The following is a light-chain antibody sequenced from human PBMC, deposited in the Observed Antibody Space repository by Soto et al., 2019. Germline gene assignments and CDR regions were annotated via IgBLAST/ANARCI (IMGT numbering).Light chain of an antibody. Sequence: DIVLTQSPGPLSLSPGERATLSCRARQSVGSIYFAWYQQKPGQAPRLLIHGASNRASGIPDRFSGSGSGTDFTLTISRLEPEDFALYYCQQYGSSPRTFGQGTKVEIK. CDR1: QSVGSIY. J-gene: IGKJ1*01. V-gene: IGKV3-20*01. CDR2: GAS. CDR3: QQYGSSPRT.